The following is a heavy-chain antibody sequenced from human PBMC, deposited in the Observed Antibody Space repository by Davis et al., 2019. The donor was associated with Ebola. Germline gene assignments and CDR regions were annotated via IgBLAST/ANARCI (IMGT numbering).Heavy chain of an antibody. J-gene: IGHJ4*02. V-gene: IGHV3-20*04. CDR3: ARVVEYQLLGSAYYFDY. CDR1: GFTFDDYG. Sequence: GESLKISCAASGFTFDDYGMSWVRQTPGKGLEWVSGINWNADSTGYADSVKGRFTISRDNAKNSLYLQMNSLRAEDTALYYCARVVEYQLLGSAYYFDYWGQGTLVTVSS. D-gene: IGHD2-2*01. CDR2: INWNADST.